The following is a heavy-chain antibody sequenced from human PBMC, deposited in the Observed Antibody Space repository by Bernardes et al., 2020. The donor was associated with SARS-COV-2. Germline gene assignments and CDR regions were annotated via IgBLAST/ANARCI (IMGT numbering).Heavy chain of an antibody. Sequence: GGCLSLSSAASGFTFRDYTMHWVRPAPGKGLEWVAVIWHDGSREYYVDSVKGRFAISRDNSNNTLYLQMNNLRVEDTALYRCATEDGEWLESWGQGTLVTVSS. CDR3: ATEDGEWLES. D-gene: IGHD4-17*01. V-gene: IGHV3-33*01. CDR1: GFTFRDYT. CDR2: IWHDGSRE. J-gene: IGHJ5*01.